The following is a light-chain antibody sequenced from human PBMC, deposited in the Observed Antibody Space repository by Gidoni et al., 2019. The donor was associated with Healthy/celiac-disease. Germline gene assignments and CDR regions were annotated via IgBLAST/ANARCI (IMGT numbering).Light chain of an antibody. CDR2: GNS. CDR3: QSYDSSLSGHVV. CDR1: SSNIGAGYD. J-gene: IGLJ2*01. Sequence: QSVLTQPPSVSGAPGQRVTISCPGSSSNIGAGYDVHWYQQLPGTAPKLLLYGNSNRPSGVPDRFSGSKSGTSASLAITGLQAEDEADYYCQSYDSSLSGHVVFGGGTKLTVL. V-gene: IGLV1-40*01.